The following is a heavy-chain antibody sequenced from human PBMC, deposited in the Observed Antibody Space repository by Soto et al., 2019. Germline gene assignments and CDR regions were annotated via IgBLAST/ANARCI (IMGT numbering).Heavy chain of an antibody. Sequence: EVQLVESGGGLVKPGGSLRLSCAASGFTFSSYSMNWVRQAPGKGLEWVSSISSSSGYIYYADSVKGRFTISRDNAKNSLYLQMNSLRAEDTAVYYCASDGMTAIFPPAFDVWGQGTMVTVSS. CDR1: GFTFSSYS. D-gene: IGHD2-21*02. V-gene: IGHV3-21*01. J-gene: IGHJ3*01. CDR3: ASDGMTAIFPPAFDV. CDR2: ISSSSGYI.